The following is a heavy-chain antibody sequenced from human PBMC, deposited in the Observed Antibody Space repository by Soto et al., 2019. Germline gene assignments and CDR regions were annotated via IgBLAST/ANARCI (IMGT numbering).Heavy chain of an antibody. CDR1: GFTVSSNY. Sequence: GGSLRLSCVASGFTVSSNYMSWVRQAPGKGLEWVSVSYSGGSTGYAGSVRGRFTISRDNSKNTLYLQMNSLRAEDTAVYYCARARDGYNFLYEPTWGQGTLVTVSS. J-gene: IGHJ4*02. CDR2: SYSGGST. CDR3: ARARDGYNFLYEPT. V-gene: IGHV3-53*01. D-gene: IGHD5-12*01.